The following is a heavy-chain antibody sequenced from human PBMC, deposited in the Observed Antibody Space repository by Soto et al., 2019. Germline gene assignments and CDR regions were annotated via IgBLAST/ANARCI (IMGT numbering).Heavy chain of an antibody. CDR2: MYHSGST. D-gene: IGHD3-22*01. Sequence: SETLSLTCAVSGGSISRGGYSWSWIRQAPGKGLEWIGYMYHSGSTYYNPSLKSRVTISIDRSKNQFSLKLSSVTAADTAVYYCARGVYDYYDSSGYRVFDAFDIWGQGTMVT. V-gene: IGHV4-30-2*01. CDR3: ARGVYDYYDSSGYRVFDAFDI. J-gene: IGHJ3*02. CDR1: GGSISRGGYS.